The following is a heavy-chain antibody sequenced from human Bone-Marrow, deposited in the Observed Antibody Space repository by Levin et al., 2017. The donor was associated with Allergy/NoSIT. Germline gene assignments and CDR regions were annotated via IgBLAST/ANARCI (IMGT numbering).Heavy chain of an antibody. J-gene: IGHJ5*02. CDR2: INHSGST. CDR1: GGSFSGYY. D-gene: IGHD3-10*01. CDR3: ARELLWFGELFDWFDP. V-gene: IGHV4-34*01. Sequence: GSLRLSCAVYGGSFSGYYWSWIRQPPGKGLEWIGEINHSGSTNYNPSLKSRVTISVDTSKNQFSLKLSSVTAADTAVYYCARELLWFGELFDWFDPWGQGTLVTVSS.